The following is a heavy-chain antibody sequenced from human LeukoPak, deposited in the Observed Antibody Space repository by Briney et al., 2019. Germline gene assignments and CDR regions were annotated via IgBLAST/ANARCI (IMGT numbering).Heavy chain of an antibody. V-gene: IGHV6-1*01. J-gene: IGHJ4*02. D-gene: IGHD6-19*01. CDR1: GDSVSSKNGA. CDR2: TYYRSKWYN. CDR3: ARGYGTTGWHTFDY. Sequence: PSQTLSLTCVVSGDSVSSKNGAWNWIRQSPTRGLEWLGRTYYRSKWYNDYAESMEGRMTISQDTSKNQYSLHLNSVTPDDTAVYYRARGYGTTGWHTFDYWGQGTLVTVSS.